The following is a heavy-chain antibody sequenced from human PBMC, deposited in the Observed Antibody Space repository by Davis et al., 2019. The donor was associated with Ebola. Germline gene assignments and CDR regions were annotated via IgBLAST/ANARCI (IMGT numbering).Heavy chain of an antibody. CDR3: TSVSEY. CDR2: ISGRDGST. J-gene: IGHJ4*02. CDR1: GFPFSSYA. V-gene: IGHV3-23*01. Sequence: PGGSLRLSCAASGFPFSSYAMSWVRQAPGKGLEWVSAISGRDGSTYYADSVKGRFTISRDNAKNMLFLQMNSLRVEDTAVYYCTSVSEYWGQGTLVTVST.